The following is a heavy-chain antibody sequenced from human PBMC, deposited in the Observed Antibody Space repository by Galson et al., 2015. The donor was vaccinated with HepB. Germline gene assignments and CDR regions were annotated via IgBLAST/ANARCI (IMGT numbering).Heavy chain of an antibody. CDR2: IKSKTDGGTT. D-gene: IGHD3-3*01. CDR3: TTRGGITIFGVVEN. Sequence: SLRLSCAASGFTFSNAWMSWVRQAPGKGLEWVGRIKSKTDGGTTDYAAPVKGRFTISRDDSKNTLYLQMNSLKTEDTAVYYCTTRGGITIFGVVENWGQGTLVTVSS. J-gene: IGHJ4*02. V-gene: IGHV3-15*01. CDR1: GFTFSNAW.